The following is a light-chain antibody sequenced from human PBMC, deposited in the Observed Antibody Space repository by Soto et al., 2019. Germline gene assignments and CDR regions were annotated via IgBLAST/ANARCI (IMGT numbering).Light chain of an antibody. J-gene: IGLJ1*01. V-gene: IGLV2-14*02. CDR1: NIDVGSYNL. CDR3: SSYTSSSTLYV. CDR2: EVS. Sequence: QSVLTQPASVSGSPGQSITVSCTGTNIDVGSYNLISWYQQHPGKAPKLMIYEVSNRPSGVSNRFSGSKSGDTASLTISGLHAEDEADYYCSSYTSSSTLYVFGTGTKVTVL.